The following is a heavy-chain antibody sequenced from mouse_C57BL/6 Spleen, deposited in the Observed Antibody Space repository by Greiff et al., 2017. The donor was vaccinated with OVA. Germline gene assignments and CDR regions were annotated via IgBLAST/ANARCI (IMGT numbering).Heavy chain of an antibody. CDR1: GYTFTSYW. CDR2: INPSNGGT. Sequence: QVQLQQPGTELVKPGASVKLSCKASGYTFTSYWMHWVKQRPGHGLEWIGNINPSNGGTNYNEKFKSKATLTVDKSSSTAYMQLSSLTSEDSAVYYCARYDGYYGYVDVWGTGTTVTVSS. CDR3: ARYDGYYGYVDV. V-gene: IGHV1-53*01. D-gene: IGHD2-3*01. J-gene: IGHJ1*03.